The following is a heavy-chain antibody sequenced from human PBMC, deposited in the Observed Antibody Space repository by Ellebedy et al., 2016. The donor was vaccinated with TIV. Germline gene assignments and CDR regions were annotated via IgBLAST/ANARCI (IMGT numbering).Heavy chain of an antibody. J-gene: IGHJ4*02. D-gene: IGHD4-17*01. CDR2: ICSTAGST. Sequence: PGGSLRLSCAASGFTFSSYAIRWVRQAPGRGLEWVSAICSTAGSTYYTDSVKGRFTISRDNSKSTLYLQMNSLRAEDTAVYYCANYDYGDYFVVYWGQGALVTVSS. V-gene: IGHV3-23*01. CDR1: GFTFSSYA. CDR3: ANYDYGDYFVVY.